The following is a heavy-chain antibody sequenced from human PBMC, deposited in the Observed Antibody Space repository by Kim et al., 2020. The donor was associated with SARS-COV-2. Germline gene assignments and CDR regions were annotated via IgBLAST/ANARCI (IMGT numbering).Heavy chain of an antibody. D-gene: IGHD6-13*01. CDR3: ARDSGQHFRLDY. Sequence: YYNPALKSRVTISVDTSKNQFSLKLSSVTAAATSVYYCARDSGQHFRLDYWGQGTLVTVSS. V-gene: IGHV4-39*07. J-gene: IGHJ4*02.